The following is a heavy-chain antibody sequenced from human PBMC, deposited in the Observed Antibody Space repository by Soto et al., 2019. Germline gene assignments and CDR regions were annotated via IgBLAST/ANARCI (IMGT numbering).Heavy chain of an antibody. D-gene: IGHD3-22*01. CDR1: DGSISSSSYY. Sequence: PSETLSLTCTVSDGSISSSSYYWGWIRQPPGKGLEWIGSIYYSGSTYYNPSLKSRVTISVDTSKNQFSLKLSSVTAADTAVYYCARHAYYYDSWGQGTLVTVSS. V-gene: IGHV4-39*01. J-gene: IGHJ4*02. CDR3: ARHAYYYDS. CDR2: IYYSGST.